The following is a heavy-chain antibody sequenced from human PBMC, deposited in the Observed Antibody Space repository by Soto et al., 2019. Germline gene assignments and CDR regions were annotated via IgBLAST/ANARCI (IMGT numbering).Heavy chain of an antibody. CDR1: GFTFSSYE. J-gene: IGHJ4*02. Sequence: RLSCAASGFTFSSYEMNWVRQAPGKGLEWVSYISSSGSTIYYADSVKGRFTISRDNAKNSLYLQMNSLRAEDTAVYYCASSPGVLFYGSVPNWGQGTL. CDR2: ISSSGSTI. V-gene: IGHV3-48*03. CDR3: ASSPGVLFYGSVPN. D-gene: IGHD3-10*01.